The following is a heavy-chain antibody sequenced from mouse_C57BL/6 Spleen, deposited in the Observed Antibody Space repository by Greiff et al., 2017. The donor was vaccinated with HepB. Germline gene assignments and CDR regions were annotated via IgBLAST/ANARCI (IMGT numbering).Heavy chain of an antibody. D-gene: IGHD4-1*01. CDR3: ARSVGRDWYFDV. Sequence: VQLQQPGAELVKPGASVKLSCKASGYTFTSYWMHWVKQRPGQGLEWIGMIHPNSGSTNYNEKFKSKATLTVDKSSSTAYMQLSSLTSEDSAVYYSARSVGRDWYFDVWGTGTTVTVSS. CDR2: IHPNSGST. J-gene: IGHJ1*03. V-gene: IGHV1-64*01. CDR1: GYTFTSYW.